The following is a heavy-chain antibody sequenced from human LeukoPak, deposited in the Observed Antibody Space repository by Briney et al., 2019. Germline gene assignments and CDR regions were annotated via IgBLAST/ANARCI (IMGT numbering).Heavy chain of an antibody. CDR1: GFTFSSYA. CDR3: ARDLFPEAAAGSYYFDY. D-gene: IGHD6-13*01. CDR2: ISGSGGST. J-gene: IGHJ4*02. Sequence: GGSLRLSCAASGFTFSSYAMSWVRQAPGKGLEWVSAISGSGGSTYYADSVKGRFTISRDNAKNSLYLQMNSLRAEDTAVYYCARDLFPEAAAGSYYFDYWGQGTLVTVSS. V-gene: IGHV3-23*01.